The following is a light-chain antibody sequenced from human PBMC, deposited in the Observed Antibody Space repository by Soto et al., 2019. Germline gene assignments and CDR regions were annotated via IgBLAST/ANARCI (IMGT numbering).Light chain of an antibody. CDR3: QQSYSPLALT. CDR1: QSISTY. V-gene: IGKV1-39*01. Sequence: DIQMTQSPSSLSAFVGDRVTITCRASQSISTYLNWYQQKPGKAPKLLMSAASSLQSGVPSRFSGRGSGTDFTLTISTLQPEDFATYYCQQSYSPLALTFGGGTKVEIK. J-gene: IGKJ4*01. CDR2: AAS.